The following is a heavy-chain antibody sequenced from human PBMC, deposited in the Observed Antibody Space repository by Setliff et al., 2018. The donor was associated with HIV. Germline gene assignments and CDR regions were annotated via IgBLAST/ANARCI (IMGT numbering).Heavy chain of an antibody. CDR1: AGSIRSSTYY. CDR3: ARGRGLSHYYYYYMDV. V-gene: IGHV4-39*07. D-gene: IGHD5-12*01. CDR2: ISYGGST. Sequence: PSETLSLTCTVSAGSIRSSTYYWAWIRQPPGKGLEWIGSISYGGSTHYNPSLKSRVTLSVDASKNQFSLKLNSVTAADTAVYYCARGRGLSHYYYYYMDVWGKGTTVTVSS. J-gene: IGHJ6*03.